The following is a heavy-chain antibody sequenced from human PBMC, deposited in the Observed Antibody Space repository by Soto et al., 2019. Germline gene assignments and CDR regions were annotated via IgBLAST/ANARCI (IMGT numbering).Heavy chain of an antibody. D-gene: IGHD1-1*01. V-gene: IGHV3-30*18. Sequence: GSLRLSCAASGFTFSSYGMHWVRQAPGKGLEWVAVISYDGSNKYYADSVKGRFTISRDNSKNTLYLQMNSLRAEDTAVYYCAKGDHWNVDYWGQGTLVTVSS. CDR1: GFTFSSYG. J-gene: IGHJ4*02. CDR2: ISYDGSNK. CDR3: AKGDHWNVDY.